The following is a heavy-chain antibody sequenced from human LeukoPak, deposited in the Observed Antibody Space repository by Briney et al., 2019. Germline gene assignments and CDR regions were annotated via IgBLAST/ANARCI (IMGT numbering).Heavy chain of an antibody. V-gene: IGHV1-8*02. CDR1: GFTFTSSA. D-gene: IGHD1-26*01. J-gene: IGHJ5*02. CDR3: ARGRPRRTEPIIVGASNRFDP. CDR2: MNPNSGNT. Sequence: ASVKVSCKASGFTFTSSAVQWVRQARGQRLEWMGWMNPNSGNTGYAQKFQGRVTMTRNTSISTAYMELSSLRSEDTAVYYCARGRPRRTEPIIVGASNRFDPWGQGTLVTVSS.